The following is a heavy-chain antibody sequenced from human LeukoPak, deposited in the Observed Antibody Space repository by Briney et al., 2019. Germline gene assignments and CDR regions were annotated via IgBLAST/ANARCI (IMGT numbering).Heavy chain of an antibody. CDR3: AASSSSVLYYFDC. D-gene: IGHD6-6*01. J-gene: IGHJ4*02. CDR1: GFTFSSYW. CDR2: IKQDGSGK. V-gene: IGHV3-7*03. Sequence: AGGSLGLSCAASGFTFSSYWMSWVRQAPRKGLEWVANIKQDGSGKYYVDSVKGRFTISRDNAKNTLYLQMNSLRAEDTAVEYCAASSSSVLYYFDCWGQGTLVTV.